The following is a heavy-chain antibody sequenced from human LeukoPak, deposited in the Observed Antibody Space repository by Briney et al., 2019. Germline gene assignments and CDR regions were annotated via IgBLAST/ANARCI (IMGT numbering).Heavy chain of an antibody. D-gene: IGHD5-18*01. Sequence: GRSLRLSCAASGFTFSSYAMHWVRQAPGKGLEWVAVISYDGSNKYYADSVKGRFTISRDNSKNTLYLQMNSLRAEDTAVYYCASWSGYSYDHYYTMDVWGKGTTVTVSS. CDR2: ISYDGSNK. V-gene: IGHV3-30*14. J-gene: IGHJ6*04. CDR1: GFTFSSYA. CDR3: ASWSGYSYDHYYTMDV.